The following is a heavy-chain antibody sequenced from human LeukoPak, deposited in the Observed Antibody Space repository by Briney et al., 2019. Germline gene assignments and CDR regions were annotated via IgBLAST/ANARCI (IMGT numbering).Heavy chain of an antibody. CDR2: ISDNGRTQ. CDR1: GFTFSNFG. J-gene: IGHJ4*02. Sequence: GTSLRLSCTASGFTFSNFGIHWVRQAPGKGLEWVAVISDNGRTQYYAASVEGRFTISRDNSGNMMYLQMNSLRAEDTAVYYCARGDSSSWYYFDYWGQGTLVTVSS. V-gene: IGHV3-30*03. D-gene: IGHD6-13*01. CDR3: ARGDSSSWYYFDY.